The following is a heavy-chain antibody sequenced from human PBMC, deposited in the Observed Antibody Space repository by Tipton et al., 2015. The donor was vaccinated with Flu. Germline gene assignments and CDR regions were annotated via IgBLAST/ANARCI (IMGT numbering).Heavy chain of an antibody. V-gene: IGHV3-33*01. D-gene: IGHD2-2*01. Sequence: QLVQSGGGVVQPGRSLRLSCAASGFIFSTYGMHWVRQAPGKGLEWVAVIWYDGSNKYYADSVKGRFTISRDNSKNTVYLQMNSLRAEDTAVYYCVRPQVSYGIPAAFSLDDWGQGTLVTVSS. CDR1: GFIFSTYG. CDR2: IWYDGSNK. J-gene: IGHJ4*02. CDR3: VRPQVSYGIPAAFSLDD.